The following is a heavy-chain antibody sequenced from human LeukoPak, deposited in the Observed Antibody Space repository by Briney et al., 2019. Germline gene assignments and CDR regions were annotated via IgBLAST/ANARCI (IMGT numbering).Heavy chain of an antibody. CDR1: GFTFSDYY. Sequence: GGSLRLSCAASGFTFSDYYMSWIRQAPGKGLEWLSYINPTSGYTPYADSVRGRFTISRDNAKNSLYLQMNSLRADDTAVYYCARANSMYYYDTWGQGTLVTVSS. D-gene: IGHD3-22*01. CDR2: INPTSGYT. J-gene: IGHJ4*02. V-gene: IGHV3-11*05. CDR3: ARANSMYYYDT.